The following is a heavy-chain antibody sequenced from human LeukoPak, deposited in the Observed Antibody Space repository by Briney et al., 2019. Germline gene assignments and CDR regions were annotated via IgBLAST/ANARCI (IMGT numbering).Heavy chain of an antibody. D-gene: IGHD6-19*01. CDR2: IKQDESEK. CDR3: VRGGWSVDY. CDR1: GFSFNTYW. Sequence: GGSLRLSCAVSGFSFNTYWMSWVRQALGKGLEWVANIKQDESEKHYVDSVKGRFAISRDNAKNSLYLQMNSLRAEDTAVYYCVRGGWSVDYWGQGTLVTVSS. J-gene: IGHJ4*02. V-gene: IGHV3-7*01.